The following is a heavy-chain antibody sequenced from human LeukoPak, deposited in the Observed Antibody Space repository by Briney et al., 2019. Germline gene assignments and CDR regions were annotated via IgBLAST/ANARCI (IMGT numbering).Heavy chain of an antibody. V-gene: IGHV1-2*02. CDR2: INPNSGGT. Sequence: ASVKVSCMASGYTFTGYYMHWVRQAPGQGLEWMGWINPNSGGTNYAQKFQGRVTMTRDTSISTAYMELSRLRSDDTAVYYCARHINSGWYSLIGFDYWGQGTLVTVSS. D-gene: IGHD6-19*01. CDR3: ARHINSGWYSLIGFDY. J-gene: IGHJ4*02. CDR1: GYTFTGYY.